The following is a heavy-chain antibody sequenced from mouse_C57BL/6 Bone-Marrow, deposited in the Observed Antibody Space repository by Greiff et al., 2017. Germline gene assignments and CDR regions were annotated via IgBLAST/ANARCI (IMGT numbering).Heavy chain of an antibody. CDR2: INPGSGGT. Sequence: VQLQESGAELVRPGTSVKVSCKASGYAFTNYLIEWVKQRPGQGLEWIGVINPGSGGTNYNEKFKGKATLTAAPSSSTAYMQLSSLTSEDSAVYFCATYYGSKERLADWGQGTLVTVSA. CDR1: GYAFTNYL. V-gene: IGHV1-54*01. J-gene: IGHJ3*01. CDR3: ATYYGSKERLAD. D-gene: IGHD1-1*01.